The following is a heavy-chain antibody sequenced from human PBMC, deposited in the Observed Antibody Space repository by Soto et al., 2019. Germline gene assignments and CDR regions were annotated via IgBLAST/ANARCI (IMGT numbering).Heavy chain of an antibody. V-gene: IGHV1-18*01. D-gene: IGHD2-8*02. CDR3: ARNGPGDYNGMDV. CDR1: GYTFTSYG. J-gene: IGHJ6*02. Sequence: QVQLVQSGAEVKKPGASVKVSCKASGYTFTSYGISWVRQAPGQGLEWMGWISAYNGNTNYAQKLQGRVTMTTDTSTNPAYMELRSLRSYDTAVYYSARNGPGDYNGMDVWGQGTTVTVSS. CDR2: ISAYNGNT.